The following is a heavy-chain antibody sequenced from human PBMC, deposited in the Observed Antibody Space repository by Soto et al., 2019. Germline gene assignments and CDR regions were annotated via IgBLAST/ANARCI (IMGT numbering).Heavy chain of an antibody. Sequence: PGESLKISCTASGFTFSSYSMNWVRQAPGKGLEWISYISSSRNSIYYADSVKGRFTISRDNAKNSLYLQMDSLRAEDTAVYYCARNKYYNDYADFDYWGQGTLVTVSS. CDR1: GFTFSSYS. V-gene: IGHV3-48*01. J-gene: IGHJ4*02. CDR2: ISSSRNSI. CDR3: ARNKYYNDYADFDY. D-gene: IGHD4-17*01.